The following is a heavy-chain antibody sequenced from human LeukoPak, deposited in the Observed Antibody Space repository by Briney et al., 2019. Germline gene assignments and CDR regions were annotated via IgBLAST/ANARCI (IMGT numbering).Heavy chain of an antibody. Sequence: PSETLSLTCTVSGGSISSYYWSWIRQPPGKGLEWIGYIYYSGSTNYNPSLKSRVTISVDTSKNQFSLKLSSVTAADTAVYYCARGPGGSGWELPKANDAFDIWGQGTMVTVSS. J-gene: IGHJ3*02. D-gene: IGHD1-26*01. CDR1: GGSISSYY. CDR3: ARGPGGSGWELPKANDAFDI. CDR2: IYYSGST. V-gene: IGHV4-59*01.